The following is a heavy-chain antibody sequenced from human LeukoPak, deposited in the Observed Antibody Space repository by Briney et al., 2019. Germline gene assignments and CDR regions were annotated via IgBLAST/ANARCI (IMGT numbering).Heavy chain of an antibody. CDR1: GFTFGKYW. D-gene: IGHD3-3*01. CDR2: IKLDGSEK. CDR3: ARDQYDTWSRRGNFDS. J-gene: IGHJ4*02. V-gene: IGHV3-7*03. Sequence: GGSLRLSCVASGFTFGKYWMSWVRQAPGKGLEWVANIKLDGSEKNYVDSVKGRFTISRDNTKNSLYLQMNSLRVEDTAVFYCARDQYDTWSRRGNFDSWGQRTLVNVSS.